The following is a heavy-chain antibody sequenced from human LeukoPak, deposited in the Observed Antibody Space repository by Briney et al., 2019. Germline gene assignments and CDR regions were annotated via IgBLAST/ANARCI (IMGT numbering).Heavy chain of an antibody. J-gene: IGHJ3*02. D-gene: IGHD3-10*01. CDR3: ARSSWNWFGAPHAFDI. CDR2: IYYSGST. V-gene: IGHV4-39*07. CDR1: GGSISSGSYY. Sequence: SETLSLTCTVSGGSISSGSYYWGWIRQPPGKGLEWIGSIYYSGSTYYNPSLKSRVTISVDTSKNQFSLKLSSVTAADTAVYYCARSSWNWFGAPHAFDIWGQGTMVTVSS.